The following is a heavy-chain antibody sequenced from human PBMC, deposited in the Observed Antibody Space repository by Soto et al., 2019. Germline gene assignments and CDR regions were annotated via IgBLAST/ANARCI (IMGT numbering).Heavy chain of an antibody. Sequence: ASVKVSCKASGYTFTSYGISWVRQAPGQGLEWMGWISAYNGNTNYAQKLQGRVTMTTDTSTSTAYMELRSLRSDDTAVYYCARDLITIFGVVITPYYYYMDVWGKGTTVTVSS. J-gene: IGHJ6*03. V-gene: IGHV1-18*01. CDR1: GYTFTSYG. CDR2: ISAYNGNT. CDR3: ARDLITIFGVVITPYYYYMDV. D-gene: IGHD3-3*01.